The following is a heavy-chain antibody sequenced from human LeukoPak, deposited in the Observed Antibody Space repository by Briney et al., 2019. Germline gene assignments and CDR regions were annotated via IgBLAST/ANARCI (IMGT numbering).Heavy chain of an antibody. CDR3: ARRDIVVVPAAIFGAFDI. Sequence: GGSLRLSCAASGFTFSSYGMHWVRQAPGKGLEWVAVISYDGSNKYYADSVKGRFTISRDNSKNTLYLQMNSLRAEDTAVYYCARRDIVVVPAAIFGAFDIWGQGTMVTVSS. D-gene: IGHD2-2*02. V-gene: IGHV3-30*03. J-gene: IGHJ3*02. CDR1: GFTFSSYG. CDR2: ISYDGSNK.